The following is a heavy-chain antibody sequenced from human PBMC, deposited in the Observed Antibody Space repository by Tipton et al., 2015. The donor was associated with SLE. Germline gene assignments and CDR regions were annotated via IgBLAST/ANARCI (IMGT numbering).Heavy chain of an antibody. V-gene: IGHV3-30*02. CDR2: VRSDASTG. J-gene: IGHJ4*02. CDR3: ASDVGATSNYFDF. Sequence: SLRLSCAASGFTFSTDWMSWVRQAPDKGLEWVAYVRSDASTGYYGNSVKGRFTISRDNSKNTVYLQMSTLRPDDTALYYCASDVGATSNYFDFWGQGTLVTVSS. D-gene: IGHD1-26*01. CDR1: GFTFSTDW.